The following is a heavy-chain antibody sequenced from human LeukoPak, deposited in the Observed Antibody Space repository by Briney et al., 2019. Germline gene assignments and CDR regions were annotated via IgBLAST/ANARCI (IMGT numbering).Heavy chain of an antibody. CDR3: ARQTDTWYFDL. V-gene: IGHV5-51*01. CDR2: IYPGDSDT. D-gene: IGHD5-18*01. Sequence: GESLKISCKGSGYKFASYWIGWVRQMPGKGLEWMGIIYPGDSDTRYTPSFQGQVTISVDKSISTAYLQWSSLKASDTAMYYCARQTDTWYFDLWGRGTLVTVSS. CDR1: GYKFASYW. J-gene: IGHJ2*01.